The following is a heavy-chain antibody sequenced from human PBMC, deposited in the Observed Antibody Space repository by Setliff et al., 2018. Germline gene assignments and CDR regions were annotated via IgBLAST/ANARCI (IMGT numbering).Heavy chain of an antibody. D-gene: IGHD4-17*01. Sequence: PSETLSLTCTVSGGSFTPYYWSWIRQPPGKGLEWIGYVYYSGTTNYNPSLKSRVSISADTSKNHFSLELSSVTAADTAVYYCARGRFQYVGDSYYFDFWGQGDLVTVSS. CDR1: GGSFTPYY. J-gene: IGHJ4*02. V-gene: IGHV4-59*08. CDR3: ARGRFQYVGDSYYFDF. CDR2: VYYSGTT.